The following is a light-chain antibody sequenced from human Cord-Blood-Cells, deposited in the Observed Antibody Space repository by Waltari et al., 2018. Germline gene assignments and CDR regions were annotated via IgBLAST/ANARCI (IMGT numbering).Light chain of an antibody. CDR1: SSAVGSYNL. CDR3: CSYAGSTV. V-gene: IGLV2-23*01. Sequence: QSALTQPASGSGSPGQSITISCTGTSSAVGSYNLVSWYQQHPGKAPKLMIYEGSKRPSGVSNRFSGSKSGNTASLTISGLQAEDEADYYCCSYAGSTVFGGGTKLTVL. CDR2: EGS. J-gene: IGLJ2*01.